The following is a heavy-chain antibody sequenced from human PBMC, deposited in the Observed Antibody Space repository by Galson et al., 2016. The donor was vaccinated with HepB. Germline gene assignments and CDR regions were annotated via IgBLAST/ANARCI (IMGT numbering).Heavy chain of an antibody. Sequence: QSGAEVKKPGESLTISCKTSGYSFGNYWITWVRQMPGKGLEWLGRIDPSDSYTNYSPSFQGHVAISVDESISTAYLQWSSLKAADSGMYFCARLNGDRSGYYYHYMDVWGKGTTVTVSS. V-gene: IGHV5-10-1*01. J-gene: IGHJ6*03. D-gene: IGHD4-17*01. CDR3: ARLNGDRSGYYYHYMDV. CDR2: IDPSDSYT. CDR1: GYSFGNYW.